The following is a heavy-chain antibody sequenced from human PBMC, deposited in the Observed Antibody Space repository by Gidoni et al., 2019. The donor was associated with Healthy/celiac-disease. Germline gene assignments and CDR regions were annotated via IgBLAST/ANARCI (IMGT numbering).Heavy chain of an antibody. CDR2: ISSSSSYI. Sequence: EVQLVESGGGLVKPGGSLRLSCAASGFTFSSYSMNWVRQAPGKGLEWVSSISSSSSYIYYADSVKGRFTISRDNAKNSLYLQMNSLRAEDTAVYYCAREDSSGYYGESDAFDIWGQGTMVTVSS. CDR1: GFTFSSYS. CDR3: AREDSSGYYGESDAFDI. V-gene: IGHV3-21*01. J-gene: IGHJ3*02. D-gene: IGHD3-22*01.